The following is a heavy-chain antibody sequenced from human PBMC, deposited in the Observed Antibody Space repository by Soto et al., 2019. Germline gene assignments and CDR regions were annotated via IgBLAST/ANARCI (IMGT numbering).Heavy chain of an antibody. Sequence: SVKVSCKAPRDTFTSYYINWVRQAPVQGLEWMGVINPHGGSTAYAQKFKGRVTLTRDTSASTVYMEVSSLTSEDTAMYYCARSSGGNFGIIIEGTNWFAPWGQGTLVTVSS. D-gene: IGHD1-26*01. CDR1: RDTFTSYY. CDR2: INPHGGST. CDR3: ARSSGGNFGIIIEGTNWFAP. J-gene: IGHJ5*02. V-gene: IGHV1-46*01.